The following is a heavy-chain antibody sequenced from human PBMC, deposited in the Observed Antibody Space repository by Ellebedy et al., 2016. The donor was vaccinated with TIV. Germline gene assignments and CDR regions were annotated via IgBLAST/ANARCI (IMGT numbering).Heavy chain of an antibody. V-gene: IGHV3-7*04. CDR1: GFTFNTFW. CDR3: ARDTVVVPAGDAFDI. J-gene: IGHJ3*02. Sequence: GESLKISCEASGFTFNTFWMGWIRQAPGKGLEYVAHIKYDEIETYHEDSVKGRFTISRDNARKSVYLQMHSLRVDATAMYYCARDTVVVPAGDAFDIWGQGTMVTVSS. CDR2: IKYDEIET. D-gene: IGHD2-2*01.